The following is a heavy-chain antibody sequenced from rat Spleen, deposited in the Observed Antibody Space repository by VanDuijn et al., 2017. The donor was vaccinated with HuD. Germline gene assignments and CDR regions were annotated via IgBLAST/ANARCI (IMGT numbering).Heavy chain of an antibody. V-gene: IGHV5S13*01. CDR2: ISTGGGNT. CDR3: ARHGSYYYSCDDYVMDA. J-gene: IGHJ4*01. Sequence: EVQLVASDGGLVQPGRSLKLSCAASGFTFSSFAMAWMRQAPKKGLEWIASISTGGGNTYYRDSVKGRFTISRDNAKNTQYLQMDSLRSEETGTDSCARHGSYYYSCDDYVMDAWGKGASVTVSS. CDR1: GFTFSSFA. D-gene: IGHD1-1*01.